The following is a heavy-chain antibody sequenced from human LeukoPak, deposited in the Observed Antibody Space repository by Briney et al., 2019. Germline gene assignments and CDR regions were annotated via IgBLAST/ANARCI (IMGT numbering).Heavy chain of an antibody. CDR2: VSHDGSNK. CDR3: ARHRGPSLHSSGYFDY. Sequence: PGRSLRLSCAASGFTFSNYGMHWVRQAPGKGLEWVAGVSHDGSNKDYGDSVEGRFTISRDNSKNTLYLQMDSLRTEDTAVYYCARHRGPSLHSSGYFDYWGQGTLVTVSS. CDR1: GFTFSNYG. D-gene: IGHD3-22*01. V-gene: IGHV3-30*03. J-gene: IGHJ4*02.